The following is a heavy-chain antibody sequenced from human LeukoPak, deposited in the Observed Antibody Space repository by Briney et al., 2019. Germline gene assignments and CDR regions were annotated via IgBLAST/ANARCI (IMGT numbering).Heavy chain of an antibody. CDR2: IYYSGST. Sequence: SETLSLTCTVSGGSISSYYWSWIRQPPGKGLEWIGYIYYSGSTNYNPSLKSRVTISVDTSKNQFSLKLSSVTAADTAVYYCASLAVAGTGYNWFDPWGQGTLVTVSS. CDR1: GGSISSYY. D-gene: IGHD6-19*01. J-gene: IGHJ5*02. CDR3: ASLAVAGTGYNWFDP. V-gene: IGHV4-59*01.